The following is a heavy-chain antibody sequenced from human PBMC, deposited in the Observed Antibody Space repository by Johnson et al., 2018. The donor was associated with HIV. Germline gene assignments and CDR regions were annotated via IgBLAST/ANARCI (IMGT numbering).Heavy chain of an antibody. CDR3: VREHRADESFDL. J-gene: IGHJ3*01. V-gene: IGHV3-11*04. CDR1: GFTFSDYY. Sequence: QVQLVESGGGLVQPGGSLRLSCAASGFTFSDYYMSWIRQAPGKGLEWVSYITSSGNTVYYADSVKGRFTISRDNVKGFLYLQMNSLTAADTAVYYCVREHRADESFDLWGQGTMVTVSS. D-gene: IGHD1-14*01. CDR2: ITSSGNTV.